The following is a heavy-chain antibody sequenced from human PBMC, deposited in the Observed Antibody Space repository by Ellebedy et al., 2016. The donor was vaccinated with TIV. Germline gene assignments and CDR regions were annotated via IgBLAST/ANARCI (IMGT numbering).Heavy chain of an antibody. CDR1: GFTFRSYG. CDR2: IWYDGSNK. Sequence: GESLKISXAASGFTFRSYGMHWVRQAPGKGLEWVAVIWYDGSNKYYADSVKGRFTISRDNSKNTLYLQMNSLRAEDTAVYYCAREYNYYYYGMDVWGQGTTVTVSS. D-gene: IGHD1-1*01. CDR3: AREYNYYYYGMDV. V-gene: IGHV3-33*01. J-gene: IGHJ6*02.